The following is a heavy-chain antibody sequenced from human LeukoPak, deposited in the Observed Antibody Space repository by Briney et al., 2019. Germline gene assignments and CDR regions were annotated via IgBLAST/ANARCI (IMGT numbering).Heavy chain of an antibody. D-gene: IGHD2-2*01. CDR3: ARDTLTSSTRPYYYYYYMDV. V-gene: IGHV1-69*05. CDR1: GGTFSSYA. J-gene: IGHJ6*03. Sequence: SVKVSCKASGGTFSSYAINWVRQAPGQGLEWMGGIIPIFGTANYAQKFQGRVTITTDESTSTAYMELSSLRSEDTAVYYCARDTLTSSTRPYYYYYYMDVWGKGTTVTVSS. CDR2: IIPIFGTA.